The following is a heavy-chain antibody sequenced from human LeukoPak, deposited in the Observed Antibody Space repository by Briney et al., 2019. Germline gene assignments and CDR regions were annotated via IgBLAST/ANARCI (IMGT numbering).Heavy chain of an antibody. CDR3: AKQGSTVLTVNFDY. CDR1: GFTFSSYA. V-gene: IGHV3-23*01. J-gene: IGHJ4*02. CDR2: ISGSGGST. Sequence: PGGSLRLSCAASGFTFSSYAMSWVRQAPGKGLEWVSVISGSGGSTYYADSVKGRFTISRDNSKNTLYLQMSSLRAEDTALYYCAKQGSTVLTVNFDYWGQGTLVTASS. D-gene: IGHD4-23*01.